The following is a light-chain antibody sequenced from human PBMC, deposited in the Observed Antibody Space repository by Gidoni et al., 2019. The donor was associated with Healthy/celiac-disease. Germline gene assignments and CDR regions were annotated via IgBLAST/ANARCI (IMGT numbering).Light chain of an antibody. Sequence: DIVMTQSRQSLAVSLGERATINFRSSLRLFYTHINKTFLAWYQQQPGQSPKLLIYEASTREVGVPDRFSGAGSGTDFTLTIISLQPEDVAVYYCQQYYNSPFIFGPGTTVDVK. CDR2: EAS. J-gene: IGKJ3*01. V-gene: IGKV4-1*01. CDR3: QQYYNSPFI. CDR1: LRLFYTHINKTF.